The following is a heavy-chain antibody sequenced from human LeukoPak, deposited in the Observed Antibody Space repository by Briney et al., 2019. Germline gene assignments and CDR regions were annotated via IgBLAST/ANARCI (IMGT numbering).Heavy chain of an antibody. V-gene: IGHV3-48*04. J-gene: IGHJ4*02. D-gene: IGHD3-22*01. Sequence: PGGSLRLSCAASGYRFSDYGINWVRQAPGKGLEWVSYISDSDDSKYYADSVKSRFTISRDNAKNSLYLQMNSLRAEDTALYYCAIMHPYYDGNGYWVQWGQGTLVTVSS. CDR2: ISDSDDSK. CDR1: GYRFSDYG. CDR3: AIMHPYYDGNGYWVQ.